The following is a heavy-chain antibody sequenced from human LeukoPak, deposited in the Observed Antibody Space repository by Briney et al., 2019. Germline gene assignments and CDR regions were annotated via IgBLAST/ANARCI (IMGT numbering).Heavy chain of an antibody. Sequence: GESLKISCKGSGYSFTSYWIGWVRQMPGKGLEWMGNIYPGDSDTRYSPSFQGQVTISADKSISTAYLQWSSLKASDTAMYYCATVGVVVAAIPLNYFDYWGQGTLVTVSS. CDR2: IYPGDSDT. J-gene: IGHJ4*02. CDR3: ATVGVVVAAIPLNYFDY. CDR1: GYSFTSYW. D-gene: IGHD2-15*01. V-gene: IGHV5-51*01.